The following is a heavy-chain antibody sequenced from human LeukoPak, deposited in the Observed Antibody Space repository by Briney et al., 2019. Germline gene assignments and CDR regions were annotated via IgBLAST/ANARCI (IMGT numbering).Heavy chain of an antibody. CDR2: IKQDRSEK. V-gene: IGHV3-7*01. CDR3: ARGGFGPSDALDI. D-gene: IGHD3-10*01. Sequence: PGGSLRLSCAASGFTFTNYWMSWVRQAPGKGLELVANIKQDRSEKYYVDSVKGRFTISRDNAKNSLYLQMNSLRAEDTAVYYCARGGFGPSDALDIWGQGTMVTVSS. CDR1: GFTFTNYW. J-gene: IGHJ3*02.